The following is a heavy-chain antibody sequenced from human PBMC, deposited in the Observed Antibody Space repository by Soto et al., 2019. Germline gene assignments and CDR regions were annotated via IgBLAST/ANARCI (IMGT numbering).Heavy chain of an antibody. Sequence: QVQLVQSGAEVKKPGSSVKVSCKASGDTFSSYAISWVRQAPGQGLEWMGGIITIFGTANYAQKFQGRGTITADESTSTAYMELSSLSSEDTAVYYCARDGSGYRSRASPMDVWGQGTTVTVSS. D-gene: IGHD3-22*01. J-gene: IGHJ6*02. V-gene: IGHV1-69*01. CDR2: IITIFGTA. CDR3: ARDGSGYRSRASPMDV. CDR1: GDTFSSYA.